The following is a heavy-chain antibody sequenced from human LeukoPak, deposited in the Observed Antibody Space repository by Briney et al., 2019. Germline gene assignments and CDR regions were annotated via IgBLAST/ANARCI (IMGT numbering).Heavy chain of an antibody. CDR3: ARAPRSTGDFFDY. Sequence: GASVKVACKASVYTFTDYYMHWVRQAPARGLEWMGWINPNSGCTNYAQTFQGWVTMTRDTSISTAYMELSGLRSDDTAVYYCARAPRSTGDFFDYWGQGTLVTVSS. CDR2: INPNSGCT. V-gene: IGHV1-2*04. D-gene: IGHD7-27*01. CDR1: VYTFTDYY. J-gene: IGHJ4*01.